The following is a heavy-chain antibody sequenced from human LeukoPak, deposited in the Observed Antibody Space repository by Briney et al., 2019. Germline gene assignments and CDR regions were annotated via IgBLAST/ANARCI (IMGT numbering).Heavy chain of an antibody. Sequence: SVKVSCKASGGTFSSYAISWVRQAPGQGLEWMGGIIPIFGTANYAQKFQGRVTITADKSTSTAYMELSSLRSEDTAVYYCARYLIYCSSASCTRGNFDYWGQGTLVTVSS. J-gene: IGHJ4*02. CDR2: IIPIFGTA. V-gene: IGHV1-69*06. D-gene: IGHD2-2*01. CDR3: ARYLIYCSSASCTRGNFDY. CDR1: GGTFSSYA.